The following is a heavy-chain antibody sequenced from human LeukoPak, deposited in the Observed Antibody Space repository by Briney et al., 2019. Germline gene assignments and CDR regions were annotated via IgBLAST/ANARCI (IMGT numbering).Heavy chain of an antibody. Sequence: GGSLRLSCAASGFTVSSNYMSWVRQAPGKGLEWVSVIYGGGSTYYADSVKGRFTISRDNSKNTLYLQMNSLRAEDTAVYYCARMDFWSGQLDYWGQGTLVTVSS. J-gene: IGHJ4*02. CDR1: GFTVSSNY. CDR2: IYGGGST. CDR3: ARMDFWSGQLDY. V-gene: IGHV3-66*02. D-gene: IGHD3-3*01.